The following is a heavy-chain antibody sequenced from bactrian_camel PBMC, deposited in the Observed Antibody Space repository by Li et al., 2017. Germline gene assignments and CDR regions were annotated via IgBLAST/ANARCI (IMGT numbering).Heavy chain of an antibody. J-gene: IGHJ4*01. V-gene: IGHV3S1*01. D-gene: IGHD1*01. CDR1: GLTFSNYY. CDR3: GWACGL. Sequence: VQLVESGGGLVQPEGSLRLSCGASGLTFSNYYMTWLRQAPGKGLEWVSTILKTGTTTRYSDSVKGRFIISRDDAKNTLFLQLNRLESNDTVRYYCGWACGLWGQGTQVTVS. CDR2: ILKTGTTT.